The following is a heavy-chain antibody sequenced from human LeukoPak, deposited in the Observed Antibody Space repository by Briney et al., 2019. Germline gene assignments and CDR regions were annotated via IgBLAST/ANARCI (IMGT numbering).Heavy chain of an antibody. CDR2: ISGYNGNT. CDR1: GYTFTSYG. J-gene: IGHJ4*02. V-gene: IGHV1-18*01. CDR3: AREGGYGDYGTVDY. Sequence: ASVKVSCKASGYTFTSYGISWVRQAPGQGLEWMGWISGYNGNTNYAQNLQGRVTVTTDTSTSTAYMELRSLTSDDTAVYYCAREGGYGDYGTVDYWGQGTRVTVSS. D-gene: IGHD4-17*01.